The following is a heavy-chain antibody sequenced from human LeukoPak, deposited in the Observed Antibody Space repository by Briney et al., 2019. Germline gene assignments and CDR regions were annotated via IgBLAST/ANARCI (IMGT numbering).Heavy chain of an antibody. J-gene: IGHJ5*02. V-gene: IGHV4-34*01. CDR1: GWSFSGYY. CDR3: AMTGPSHYYGSGTSRFDP. D-gene: IGHD3-10*01. Sequence: PSETLSLTCAVNGWSFSGYYWSWIRQPPGKGLEWIGEINHSGSTNYNPSLKRRVTISVDTSKNQFSLKLSSVTAADTAVHDCAMTGPSHYYGSGTSRFDPWGQGTLVTVSS. CDR2: INHSGST.